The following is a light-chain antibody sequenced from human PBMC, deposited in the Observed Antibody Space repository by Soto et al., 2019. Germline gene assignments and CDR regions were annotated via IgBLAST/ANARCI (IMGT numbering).Light chain of an antibody. V-gene: IGLV2-23*02. CDR3: CSYAGSSTFVV. J-gene: IGLJ2*01. CDR1: SSDVGSYNL. CDR2: EDT. Sequence: QSALTQPASVSGSPGQSITISCTGTSSDVGSYNLVSWYQQHPGKAPKLMIYEDTKQPSGVANRFSGSKSGNTASLTISGLQADDEADYYCCSYAGSSTFVVFGGGTKLTVL.